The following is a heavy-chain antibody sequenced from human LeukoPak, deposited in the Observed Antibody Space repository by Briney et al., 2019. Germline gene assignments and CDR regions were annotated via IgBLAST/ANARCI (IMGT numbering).Heavy chain of an antibody. Sequence: SETLSLTCTVSGYSISSGYYWGWIRPPPGKGLEWIGSIYHSGSTYYNPSLKSRVTISVDTSKNQFSLKLRSVTAADTAVYYCARSRGRLAQLDFWGQGTPVTVSS. CDR1: GYSISSGYY. CDR3: ARSRGRLAQLDF. D-gene: IGHD6-25*01. CDR2: IYHSGST. V-gene: IGHV4-38-2*02. J-gene: IGHJ4*02.